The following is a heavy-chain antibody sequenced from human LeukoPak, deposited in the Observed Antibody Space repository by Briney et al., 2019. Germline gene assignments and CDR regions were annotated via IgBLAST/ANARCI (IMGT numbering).Heavy chain of an antibody. CDR1: GFAFEDYG. CDR2: ISRNGGTT. J-gene: IGHJ3*02. CDR3: ARDERYYDGRYYPYAFDI. Sequence: GGSLRLSCAASGFAFEDYGMSWVRQAPGKGLEWVAGISRNGGTTGHADSVKGRFTISRDNAEKSLFLQMKTLRAEDTALYYCARDERYYDGRYYPYAFDIWGQGTMVTVSS. V-gene: IGHV3-20*04. D-gene: IGHD3-22*01.